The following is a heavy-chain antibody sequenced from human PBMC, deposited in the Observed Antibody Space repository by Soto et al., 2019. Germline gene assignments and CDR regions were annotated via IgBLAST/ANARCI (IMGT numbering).Heavy chain of an antibody. CDR1: GFPFTRYG. D-gene: IGHD2-21*01. CDR2: ISSTTNYI. V-gene: IGHV3-21*06. J-gene: IGHJ5*02. CDR3: AREIVQNWFDP. Sequence: GRSLRLSCAASGFPFTRYGIHLDRQAPGKGLEWVASISSTTNYIYYGDSMKGRFTISRDNSKSTLYLQMTNLRVEDTAVYYYAREIVQNWFDPGGQGTLVTVSS.